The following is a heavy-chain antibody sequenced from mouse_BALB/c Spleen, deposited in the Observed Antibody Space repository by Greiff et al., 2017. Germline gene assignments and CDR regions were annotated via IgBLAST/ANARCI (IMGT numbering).Heavy chain of an antibody. CDR3: ARVLSYCGSSWGFAY. D-gene: IGHD1-1*01. Sequence: EVKLMESGGGLVQPGGSLKLSCAASGFTFSSYGMSWVRQTPDKRLELVATINSNGGSTYYPDSVKGRFTISRDNAKNTLYLQMSSLKSEDTAMYYCARVLSYCGSSWGFAYWGQGTLVTVSA. V-gene: IGHV5-6-3*01. J-gene: IGHJ3*01. CDR1: GFTFSSYG. CDR2: INSNGGST.